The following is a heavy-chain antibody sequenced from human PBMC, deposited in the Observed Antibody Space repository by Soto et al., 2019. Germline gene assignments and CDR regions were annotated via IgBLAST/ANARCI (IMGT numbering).Heavy chain of an antibody. J-gene: IGHJ4*02. Sequence: GASVKVSCKASGGTFSSYAISWVRQAPGQGLEWMGGIIPIFGTANYAQKFQGRVTITADESTSTAYMELSSLRSEDTAVYYCARAPRAVAGTPYYFDYWGQGTLVTVSS. V-gene: IGHV1-69*13. CDR2: IIPIFGTA. CDR1: GGTFSSYA. CDR3: ARAPRAVAGTPYYFDY. D-gene: IGHD6-19*01.